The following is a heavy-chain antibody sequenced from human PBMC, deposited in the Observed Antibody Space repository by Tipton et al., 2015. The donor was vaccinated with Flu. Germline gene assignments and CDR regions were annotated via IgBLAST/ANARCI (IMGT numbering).Heavy chain of an antibody. CDR1: GDAVASDYY. CDR3: SRESHHSTLDS. J-gene: IGHJ5*01. D-gene: IGHD2-2*01. V-gene: IGHV4-38-2*02. Sequence: TLSLTCSVSGDAVASDYYWGWIRQSPGKGLEWIGNIHRTGNSYYNPSLKSRVTMSVDRSTNQFSLRLTSVTAADTAVYFCSRESHHSTLDSWGRGTL. CDR2: IHRTGNS.